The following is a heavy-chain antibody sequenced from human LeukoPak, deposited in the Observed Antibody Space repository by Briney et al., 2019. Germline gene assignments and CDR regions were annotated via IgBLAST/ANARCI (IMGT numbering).Heavy chain of an antibody. J-gene: IGHJ4*02. CDR3: ARAHTKDY. Sequence: NPGGSLRLSCAASGFTFSSYTMNWVRQAPGKGLEWVSSISSGSSYIYYADSMKGRFTISRDNAKNSLYLQMNSLRAEDTAVYYCARAHTKDYWGQGTLVTVSS. CDR1: GFTFSSYT. CDR2: ISSGSSYI. V-gene: IGHV3-21*01.